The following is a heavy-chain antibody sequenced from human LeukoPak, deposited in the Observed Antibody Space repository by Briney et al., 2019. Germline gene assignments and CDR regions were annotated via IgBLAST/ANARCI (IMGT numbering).Heavy chain of an antibody. CDR1: GFTFSTYA. Sequence: GGSLRLSCATSGFTFSTYAMTWVRQAPGKGLEWVSAINIYATKTNYADSVKGRFTISRDNSKNTLYLQMNSLRGEGTAIYYCAGDYKADFWGQGTLVTVSS. CDR3: AGDYKADF. J-gene: IGHJ4*02. D-gene: IGHD3-10*01. CDR2: INIYATKT. V-gene: IGHV3-23*01.